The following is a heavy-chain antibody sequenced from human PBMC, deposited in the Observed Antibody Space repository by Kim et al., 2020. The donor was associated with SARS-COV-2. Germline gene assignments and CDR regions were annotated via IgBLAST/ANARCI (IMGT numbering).Heavy chain of an antibody. V-gene: IGHV1-69*13. J-gene: IGHJ6*02. CDR2: IIPIFGTA. Sequence: SVKVSCKASGGTFSSYAISWVRQAPGHGLEWMGGIIPIFGTAKFAQKFQGRVTITADESTSTAYMELSSLRSEDTAVYYCARERAGYQLLYYYYGMDDWGQGTTVTVSS. D-gene: IGHD2-2*01. CDR3: ARERAGYQLLYYYYGMDD. CDR1: GGTFSSYA.